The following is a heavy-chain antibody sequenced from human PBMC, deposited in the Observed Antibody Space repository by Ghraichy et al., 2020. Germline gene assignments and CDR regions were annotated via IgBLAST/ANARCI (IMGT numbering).Heavy chain of an antibody. CDR2: INPNSGGT. Sequence: ASVKVSCKASGYTFTGYYMHWVRQAPGQGLEWMGWINPNSGGTNYAQKFQGRVTMTRDTSISTAYMELSRLRSDDTAVYYCARGGLINVVVPAAMDWQGYFQHWGQGTLVTVSS. CDR3: ARGGLINVVVPAAMDWQGYFQH. V-gene: IGHV1-2*02. J-gene: IGHJ1*01. CDR1: GYTFTGYY. D-gene: IGHD2-2*01.